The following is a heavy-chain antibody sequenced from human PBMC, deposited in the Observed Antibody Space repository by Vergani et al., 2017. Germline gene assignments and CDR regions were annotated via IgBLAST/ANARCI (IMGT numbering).Heavy chain of an antibody. CDR1: GESFSSFY. D-gene: IGHD5/OR15-5a*01. V-gene: IGHV4-38-2*02. J-gene: IGHJ6*02. Sequence: QVQLQQWGAGVVKPSGTLSLTCAVFGESFSSFYWSWIRQPPGKGLEWIGSIYHSGSTYYNPSLKSPVTISVDTSKNQFSLKLSSVTAADTAVYYCARDSVGHGLGPLGVYGMDVWGQGTTVTVSS. CDR2: IYHSGST. CDR3: ARDSVGHGLGPLGVYGMDV.